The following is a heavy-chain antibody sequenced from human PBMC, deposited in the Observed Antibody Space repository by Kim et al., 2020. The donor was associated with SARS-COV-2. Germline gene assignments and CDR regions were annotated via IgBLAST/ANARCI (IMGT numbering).Heavy chain of an antibody. J-gene: IGHJ2*01. V-gene: IGHV1-24*01. D-gene: IGHD3-10*01. CDR3: ATAQFTMIRGVTKAWYFDL. CDR1: GYMVTGLS. CDR2: FDAEDGET. Sequence: ASVKVSCKVSGYMVTGLSMHWVRQAPGKGLEWMGGFDAEDGETIYAQKFQGRVTMTEDTSTDTAYMELSSLRSEDTAIYYCATAQFTMIRGVTKAWYFDLWGRGTLVTVSS.